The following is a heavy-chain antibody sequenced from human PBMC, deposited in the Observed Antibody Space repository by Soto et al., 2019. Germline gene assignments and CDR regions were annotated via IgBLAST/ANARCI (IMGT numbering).Heavy chain of an antibody. D-gene: IGHD6-13*01. CDR2: ISGIGGST. CDR1: GFTFTDYA. J-gene: IGHJ4*02. Sequence: GGSLRLSCAASGFTFTDYALSWVRQAPGRGLEWVATISGIGGSTYLADSVKGRLSISRDNSKNTVSLLMNSLRAEDTAVYFCARGSSGYISSWYYFDYWGRGTLVTVSS. V-gene: IGHV3-23*01. CDR3: ARGSSGYISSWYYFDY.